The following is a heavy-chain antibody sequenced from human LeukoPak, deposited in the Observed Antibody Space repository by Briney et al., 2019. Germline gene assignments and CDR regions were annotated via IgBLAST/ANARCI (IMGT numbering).Heavy chain of an antibody. D-gene: IGHD3/OR15-3a*01. CDR1: GYTFTGYY. Sequence: ASVKVSCKASGYTFTGYYIHWVRQAPGQGLEWMGWISPYNGNTKYAQSLQGRVTMTTDTSTSTAYMEVRSLRSDDTAVYYCARDPSGLGDAFDIWGQGTMVTVSS. CDR2: ISPYNGNT. CDR3: ARDPSGLGDAFDI. V-gene: IGHV1-18*04. J-gene: IGHJ3*02.